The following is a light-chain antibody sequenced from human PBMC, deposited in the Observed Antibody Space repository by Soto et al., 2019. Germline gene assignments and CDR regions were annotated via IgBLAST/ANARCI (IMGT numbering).Light chain of an antibody. V-gene: IGLV1-44*01. CDR3: AAWDGSLNNVL. CDR2: GDN. CDR1: GSSIGTNT. J-gene: IGLJ2*01. Sequence: QSVLTQPPSASGTPGQRVTISSSGSGSSIGTNTVNWYRQLPGTAPKLLIYGDNQRPSGVPDRFSGSKSGTSASLAISGLQSEDEADYYCAAWDGSLNNVLFGGGTQLTVL.